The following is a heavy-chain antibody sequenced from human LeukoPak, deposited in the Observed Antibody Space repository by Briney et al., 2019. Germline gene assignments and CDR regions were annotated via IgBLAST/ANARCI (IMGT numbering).Heavy chain of an antibody. D-gene: IGHD6-13*01. CDR1: GFTFSNYG. V-gene: IGHV3-33*01. CDR2: IWYDGSNK. CDR3: ARDLTQLALFDY. J-gene: IGHJ4*02. Sequence: GGSLSLSCAASGFTFSNYGMHWVRQAPGKGLEWVAVIWYDGSNKYYADSVKGRFTLSRDNSKNTLFLQMNSLRPEDTAVYFCARDLTQLALFDYWGQGTLVTVSS.